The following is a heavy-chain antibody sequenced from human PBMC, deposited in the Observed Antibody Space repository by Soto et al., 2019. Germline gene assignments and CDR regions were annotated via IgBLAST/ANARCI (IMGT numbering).Heavy chain of an antibody. D-gene: IGHD5-12*01. Sequence: GGSLRLSCAASGFTFSSYEMNWVRQAPGKGLEWVSYISSSGSTIYYADSVKGRFTISRDNAKNSLYLQMNSLRAEDTAVYYCARDRAMATIYYYYGMDVWGQGTTVTVS. J-gene: IGHJ6*02. CDR2: ISSSGSTI. CDR1: GFTFSSYE. CDR3: ARDRAMATIYYYYGMDV. V-gene: IGHV3-48*03.